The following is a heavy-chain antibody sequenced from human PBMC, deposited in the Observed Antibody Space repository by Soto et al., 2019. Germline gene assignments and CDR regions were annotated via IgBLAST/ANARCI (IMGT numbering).Heavy chain of an antibody. CDR3: ARGEDTAMVLFVLGNLDYYGMDV. CDR2: ICYDGSKK. CDR1: GFTFDDYA. J-gene: IGHJ6*02. D-gene: IGHD5-18*01. V-gene: IGHV3-33*08. Sequence: GGSLRLSCAASGFTFDDYAMHWVRQAPGKGLEWVSGICYDGSKKYYADSVKGRFTISRDNSKNTLYLQMNSLRAEDTAVYYCARGEDTAMVLFVLGNLDYYGMDVWGQGTTVTVSS.